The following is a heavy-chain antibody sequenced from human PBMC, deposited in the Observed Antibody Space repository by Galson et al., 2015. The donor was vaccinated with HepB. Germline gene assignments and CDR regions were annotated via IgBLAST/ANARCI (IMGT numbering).Heavy chain of an antibody. CDR3: ARDRSFGEYTHFDS. CDR2: ITSGSETI. D-gene: IGHD4-17*01. J-gene: IGHJ4*02. V-gene: IGHV3-48*01. Sequence: SLRLSCAASGFTFNNYAMHWVRQTPGKGLEWVSHITSGSETIYCADSVKGRFTISRDNAKSLLYLQMSGLRAEDTAVYYCARDRSFGEYTHFDSWGQGTLVTVSS. CDR1: GFTFNNYA.